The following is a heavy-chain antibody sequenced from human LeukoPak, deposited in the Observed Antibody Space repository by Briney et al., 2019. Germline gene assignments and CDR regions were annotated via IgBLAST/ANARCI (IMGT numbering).Heavy chain of an antibody. CDR1: GGSIGTYS. V-gene: IGHV4-59*01. D-gene: IGHD6-13*01. CDR3: ARGVYIAAAQYGY. J-gene: IGHJ4*02. CDR2: IYYSGTT. Sequence: PSETLSLTCTVSGGSIGTYSWNWIRQPPGKGPEWIGYIYYSGTTNYNPSLKSRVTISVDTSKNQFPLKLSSVTAADTAVYYCARGVYIAAAQYGYWGQGTLVTVSS.